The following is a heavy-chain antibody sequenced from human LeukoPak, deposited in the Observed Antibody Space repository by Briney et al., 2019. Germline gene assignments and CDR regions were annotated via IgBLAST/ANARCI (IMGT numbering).Heavy chain of an antibody. CDR1: GYTFTSYG. CDR2: ISAYNGNT. CDR3: VRDGGYYDSSGPTFDY. Sequence: EASVKVSCKASGYTFTSYGISWVRQAPGQGLEWMGWISAYNGNTNYAQKLQGRVTMTTDTSTSTAYMELRSLRSDDTAVYYCVRDGGYYDSSGPTFDYWGQGTLVTVSP. J-gene: IGHJ4*02. D-gene: IGHD3-22*01. V-gene: IGHV1-18*01.